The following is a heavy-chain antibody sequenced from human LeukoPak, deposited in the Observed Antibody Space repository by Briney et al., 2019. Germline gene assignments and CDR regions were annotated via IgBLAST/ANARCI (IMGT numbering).Heavy chain of an antibody. J-gene: IGHJ4*02. CDR3: ARQGWAGYNEKYYFDS. D-gene: IGHD5-24*01. CDR1: GYTFTSYD. CDR2: MNPNSGNT. V-gene: IGHV1-8*03. Sequence: ASVKVSCKASGYTFTSYDINWVRQATGQGLEWMGWMNPNSGNTGYAQKFQGRVTITRNTSISTAYMELSSLRSEDTAVYYCARQGWAGYNEKYYFDSWGQGTLVTVSS.